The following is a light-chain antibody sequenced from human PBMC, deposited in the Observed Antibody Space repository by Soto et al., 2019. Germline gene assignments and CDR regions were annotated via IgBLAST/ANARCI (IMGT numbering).Light chain of an antibody. Sequence: QSALTQSPSASGSPGQSVTISCTGTSSDIGGYNSVSWYQQHPGKAPKVMIYDVTKRPSGVPDRFSGSKSGNTASLTVSALQAEDEADYYCSSYTTNSNRVFGTGTKVTVL. CDR1: SSDIGGYNS. CDR2: DVT. J-gene: IGLJ1*01. CDR3: SSYTTNSNRV. V-gene: IGLV2-8*01.